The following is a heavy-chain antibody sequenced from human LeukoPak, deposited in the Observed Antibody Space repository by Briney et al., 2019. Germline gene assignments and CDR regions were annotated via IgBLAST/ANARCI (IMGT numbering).Heavy chain of an antibody. CDR2: INPSGGST. D-gene: IGHD3-10*01. Sequence: ASVKVSCKASGYTFTSYYMHWVRQAPGQGLEWMGIINPSGGSTSYAQKFQGRVTMTRDMSTSTVYMELSSLRSEDTAVYYCARVTYGSGSYSGAFDIWGQGTMVTVSS. CDR3: ARVTYGSGSYSGAFDI. J-gene: IGHJ3*02. CDR1: GYTFTSYY. V-gene: IGHV1-46*01.